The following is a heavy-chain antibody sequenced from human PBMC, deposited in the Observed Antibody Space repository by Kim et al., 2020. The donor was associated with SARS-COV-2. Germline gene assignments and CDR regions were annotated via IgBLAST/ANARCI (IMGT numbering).Heavy chain of an antibody. V-gene: IGHV4-59*09. J-gene: IGHJ6*02. CDR3: ARGTYYDVLTGYYMDV. Sequence: PSLKSRVTISVDPSKSQFSLKLSAVTAADTAVYYCARGTYYDVLTGYYMDVWGQGATVTVSS. D-gene: IGHD3-9*01.